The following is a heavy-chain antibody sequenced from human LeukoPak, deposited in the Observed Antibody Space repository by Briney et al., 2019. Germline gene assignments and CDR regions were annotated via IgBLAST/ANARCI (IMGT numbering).Heavy chain of an antibody. CDR2: IYYSGST. D-gene: IGHD2-15*01. J-gene: IGHJ4*02. CDR3: ARLLSDDYGDY. Sequence: PSGTLSLTCTVSGGSISSSSYYWGWIRQPPGKGLEWIGSIYYSGSTYYNPSLKSRVTISVDTSKNQFSLKLSSVTAADTAAYYCARLLSDDYGDYIGQGTLVTVSS. CDR1: GGSISSSSYY. V-gene: IGHV4-39*01.